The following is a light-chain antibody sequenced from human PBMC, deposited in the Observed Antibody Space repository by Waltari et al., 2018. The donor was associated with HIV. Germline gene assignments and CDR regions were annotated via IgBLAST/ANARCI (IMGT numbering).Light chain of an antibody. Sequence: SYEFTQPPSVSVSSGQTASITCSGDTLRSNCVSWYQQRPGQSPVLVIYQDNKRPSDIPERFSGSNSGNAATLTISGTQAMDEADYYCQTWHRSTAVFGGGTKLSVL. CDR1: TLRSNC. V-gene: IGLV3-1*01. CDR2: QDN. J-gene: IGLJ2*01. CDR3: QTWHRSTAV.